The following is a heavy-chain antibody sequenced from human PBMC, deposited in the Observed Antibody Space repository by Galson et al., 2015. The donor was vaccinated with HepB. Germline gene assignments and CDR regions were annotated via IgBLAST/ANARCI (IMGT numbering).Heavy chain of an antibody. V-gene: IGHV3-23*01. J-gene: IGHJ4*02. Sequence: SLRLSCAASGFTFSSYALSWVRQAPGEGLEWVSSISASVINTFYADSVKGRFTISRDNSKNTLYLQMNSLSAEDTAIYYCAKARGTYGSGSQMDDWGQGTLVTVSS. CDR3: AKARGTYGSGSQMDD. D-gene: IGHD3-10*01. CDR2: ISASVINT. CDR1: GFTFSSYA.